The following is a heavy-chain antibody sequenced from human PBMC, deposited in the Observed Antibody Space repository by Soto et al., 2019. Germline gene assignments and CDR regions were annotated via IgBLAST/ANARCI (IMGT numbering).Heavy chain of an antibody. V-gene: IGHV3-23*01. Sequence: GWSLRLSCAASGFSFGSYALSLVRQAPGKGLEWVSTISGSDGKTFYADSVKGRFSISRDTSQSTLYLQMNSLRADDTAMYYCARWSYLDYWGEGTPVTVSS. J-gene: IGHJ4*02. CDR2: ISGSDGKT. CDR1: GFSFGSYA. CDR3: ARWSYLDY. D-gene: IGHD3-3*01.